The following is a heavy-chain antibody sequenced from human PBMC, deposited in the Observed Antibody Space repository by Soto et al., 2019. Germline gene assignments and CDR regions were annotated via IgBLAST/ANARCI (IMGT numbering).Heavy chain of an antibody. CDR1: GFTVSSNY. J-gene: IGHJ4*02. CDR2: IYSGGST. CDR3: ARDRPSSSFGY. D-gene: IGHD6-6*01. V-gene: IGHV3-66*01. Sequence: GGSLRLSCAASGFTVSSNYMSWVRKAPGKGLEWVSVIYSGGSTYYADPVKGRFTISRDNSKNTLYLQMNSLCAEDTAVEYCARDRPSSSFGYWGQGTMVTVSS.